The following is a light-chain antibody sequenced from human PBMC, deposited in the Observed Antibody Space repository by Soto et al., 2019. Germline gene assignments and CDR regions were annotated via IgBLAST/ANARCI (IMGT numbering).Light chain of an antibody. J-gene: IGKJ5*01. Sequence: EILMTQSPDTLSVSPGESATLSCTASQRVYSNLAWYQQRPGQAPRLLIYGASTRATGVPARFSGRGSGTEFTLTISSLQSEGFAVYYCQQYTNWPPNTFGQGTRLEIK. CDR3: QQYTNWPPNT. CDR2: GAS. CDR1: QRVYSN. V-gene: IGKV3-15*01.